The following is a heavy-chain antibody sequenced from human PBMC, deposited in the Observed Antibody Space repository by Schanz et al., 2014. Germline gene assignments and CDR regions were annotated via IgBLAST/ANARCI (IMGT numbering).Heavy chain of an antibody. CDR3: ARPSSVVGITGWFDT. D-gene: IGHD3-22*01. J-gene: IGHJ5*02. V-gene: IGHV4-39*01. CDR2: VYSSGST. Sequence: QLQLQESGPGLVKASETLSLTCSVSGGSINSGGYRWGWIRQPPGKGLEWIGTVYSSGSTYYNPSLKSRLTLSVDRSKTQSPRGLSSVTAADTAVYYCARPSSVVGITGWFDTWGQGTLVTVSS. CDR1: GGSINSGGYR.